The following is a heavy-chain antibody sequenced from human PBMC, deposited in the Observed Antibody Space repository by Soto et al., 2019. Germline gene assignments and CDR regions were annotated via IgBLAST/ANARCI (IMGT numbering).Heavy chain of an antibody. CDR1: GGTFSSYT. CDR3: ARCVGGGSCYVAFDI. D-gene: IGHD2-15*01. J-gene: IGHJ3*02. V-gene: IGHV1-69*02. CDR2: IIPILGIA. Sequence: SVKVSCKASGGTFSSYTISWVRQAPGQGLEWMGRIIPILGIANYAQKFQGRVTITADKSTSTAYMELSSLRSEDTAVYYCARCVGGGSCYVAFDIWGQGTMVTVSS.